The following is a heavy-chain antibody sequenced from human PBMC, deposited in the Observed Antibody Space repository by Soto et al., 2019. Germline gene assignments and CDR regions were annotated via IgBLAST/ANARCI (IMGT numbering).Heavy chain of an antibody. CDR1: GGTVASSHW. J-gene: IGHJ5*02. D-gene: IGHD2-21*02. CDR2: VYYTGDT. V-gene: IGHV4-4*02. Sequence: SETLSLTCGVSGGTVASSHWWSWVRQSPGRGLEWIGNVYYTGDTNFNPSLQSRVTFSVDKSNNQFSLRLASVTAADTAVYLCAREIVTAGGNNYFDPWGPGTLVTVSS. CDR3: AREIVTAGGNNYFDP.